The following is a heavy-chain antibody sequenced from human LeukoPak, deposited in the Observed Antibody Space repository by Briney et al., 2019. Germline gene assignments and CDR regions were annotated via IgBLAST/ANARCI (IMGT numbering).Heavy chain of an antibody. V-gene: IGHV4-34*01. CDR2: INHSGST. CDR3: ARVSTSSWYSFDY. J-gene: IGHJ4*02. CDR1: GGSFSGYY. Sequence: SETLSVTCAVYGGSFSGYYWTWIRQPPGKGLEWIGEINHSGSTNYNPSLKSRVTISTDPSKKQFSLNLSSVTAADTAVYYCARVSTSSWYSFDYWGQGTLLTVSS. D-gene: IGHD6-13*01.